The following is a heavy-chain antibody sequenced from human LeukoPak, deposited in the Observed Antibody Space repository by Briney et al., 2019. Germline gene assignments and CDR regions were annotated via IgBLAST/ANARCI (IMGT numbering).Heavy chain of an antibody. D-gene: IGHD3-16*01. CDR3: AETEVWGGVLLRPNCLYFED. Sequence: AGGSLRLSCAASGFTFNNYVMSWVRQAPGRGLEWVSGIDYAGGSTNYADSVQGRFTVSRDNSKNTLYLQMNSLRAEDTAIYYWAETEVWGGVLLRPNCLYFEDWGQGTLVTVSS. CDR1: GFTFNNYV. CDR2: IDYAGGST. V-gene: IGHV3-23*01. J-gene: IGHJ4*02.